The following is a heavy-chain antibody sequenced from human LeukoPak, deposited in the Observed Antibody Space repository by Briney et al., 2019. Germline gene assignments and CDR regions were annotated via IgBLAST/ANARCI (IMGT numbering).Heavy chain of an antibody. CDR3: ARTPVGYCSSTSCYRNWFDP. CDR2: IYHSGST. CDR1: GYSISSGYY. J-gene: IGHJ5*02. D-gene: IGHD2-2*01. Sequence: PSETLSLTCTVSGYSISSGYYWGWIRQPPGKGLEWIGSIYHSGSTYYSPSLKSRVTISVDTSKNQFSLKLSSVTAADTAVYYCARTPVGYCSSTSCYRNWFDPWGQGTLVTVSS. V-gene: IGHV4-38-2*02.